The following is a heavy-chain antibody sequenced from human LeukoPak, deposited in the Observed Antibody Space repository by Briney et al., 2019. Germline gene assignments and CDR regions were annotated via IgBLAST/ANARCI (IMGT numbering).Heavy chain of an antibody. CDR2: ISSSSSYI. V-gene: IGHV3-21*01. D-gene: IGHD1-26*01. CDR3: ARVSGSLESRYFDY. CDR1: GFTFSSYS. J-gene: IGHJ4*02. Sequence: GGSLGLSCAASGFTFSSYSMNWVRQAPGKGLEWVSSISSSSSYIYYADSVKGRFTISRDNAKNSLYLQMNSLRAEDTAVYYCARVSGSLESRYFDYWGQGTLVTVSS.